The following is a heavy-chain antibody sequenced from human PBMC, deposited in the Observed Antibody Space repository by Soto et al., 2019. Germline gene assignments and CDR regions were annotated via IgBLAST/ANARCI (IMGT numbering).Heavy chain of an antibody. CDR1: GDTFRSDA. CDR2: IIPMFGTA. CDR3: ARGIRDSSGWDFDY. J-gene: IGHJ4*02. D-gene: IGHD6-19*01. Sequence: QVQLIQSGAEVKKPGSSVRVSCKVSGDTFRSDAISWVRQAPGQGLEWMGGIIPMFGTANYAQKSQGRVTITADTSTTTVYMDLRSLRSEDTAVYYCARGIRDSSGWDFDYWGQGTLVTVSS. V-gene: IGHV1-69*14.